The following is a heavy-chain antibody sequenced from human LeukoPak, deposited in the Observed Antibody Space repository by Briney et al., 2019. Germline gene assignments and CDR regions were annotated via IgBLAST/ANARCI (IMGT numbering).Heavy chain of an antibody. J-gene: IGHJ3*02. Sequence: ASVKVSCKASGGTFSSYAISWVRQAPRQGLEWMGGIIPIFGTANYAQKFQGRVTITTDESTSTAYMELSSLRSEDTAVYYCASLIGDWPPHAFDIWGQGTMVTVSS. CDR1: GGTFSSYA. V-gene: IGHV1-69*05. CDR3: ASLIGDWPPHAFDI. CDR2: IIPIFGTA. D-gene: IGHD3/OR15-3a*01.